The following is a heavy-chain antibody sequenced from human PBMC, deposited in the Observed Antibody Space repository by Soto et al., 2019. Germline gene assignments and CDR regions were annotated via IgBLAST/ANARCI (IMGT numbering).Heavy chain of an antibody. CDR2: ISAYNGNT. D-gene: IGHD1-1*01. CDR1: GYTFTSCG. CDR3: ARAVAWNHELYYYYHGMDV. V-gene: IGHV1-18*01. Sequence: ASVKVSCKAAGYTFTSCGISWVRQAPGQGLEWMGWISAYNGNTKYAQKLQGRVTMTTDTSTSTAYMELRSLRSDDTAVYYCARAVAWNHELYYYYHGMDVWGQGTTVTVSS. J-gene: IGHJ6*02.